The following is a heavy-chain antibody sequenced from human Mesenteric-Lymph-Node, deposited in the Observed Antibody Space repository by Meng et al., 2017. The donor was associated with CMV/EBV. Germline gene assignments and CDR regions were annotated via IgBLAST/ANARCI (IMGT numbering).Heavy chain of an antibody. J-gene: IGHJ4*02. D-gene: IGHD6-13*01. Sequence: ASVKVSCKASGYTFTSYAMHWVRQAPGQRLEWMGWISAYNGNTNYAQKLQGRVTMTTDTSTSTAYMGLRSLRTDDPAVYYCARAPIAAPGPRYVYWGQGTLVTVSS. V-gene: IGHV1-18*01. CDR3: ARAPIAAPGPRYVY. CDR2: ISAYNGNT. CDR1: GYTFTSYA.